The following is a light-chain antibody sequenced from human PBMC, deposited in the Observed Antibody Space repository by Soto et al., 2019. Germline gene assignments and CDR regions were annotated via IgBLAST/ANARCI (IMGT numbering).Light chain of an antibody. J-gene: IGKJ3*01. V-gene: IGKV1-5*01. CDR1: QDISTW. CDR3: QQYDSFPWT. Sequence: DIQMTQSPSTLSASVGDRVAITCRASQDISTWLAWYQQKPGKPPKLLIYDTSGLDSGVPSRFSGSGYGTESTPIISVQPAEDFAYFCWQQYDSFPWTFGPGTNVDIK. CDR2: DTS.